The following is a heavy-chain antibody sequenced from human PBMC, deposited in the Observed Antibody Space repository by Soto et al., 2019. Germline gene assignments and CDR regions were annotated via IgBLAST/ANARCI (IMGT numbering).Heavy chain of an antibody. CDR1: GGSISSSSYY. Sequence: NPSETLSLTCTVSGGSISSSSYYWGWIRQPPGKGLEWIGSIYYSGSTYYNPSLKSRVTISVDTSKNQFSLKLSSVTAADTAVYYCARLSGYDYGRWFDPWGQGTLVTVSS. CDR3: ARLSGYDYGRWFDP. D-gene: IGHD5-12*01. V-gene: IGHV4-39*01. CDR2: IYYSGST. J-gene: IGHJ5*02.